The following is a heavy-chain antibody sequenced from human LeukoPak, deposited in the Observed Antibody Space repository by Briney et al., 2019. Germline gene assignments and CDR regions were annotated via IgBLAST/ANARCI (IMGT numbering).Heavy chain of an antibody. V-gene: IGHV3-30*03. CDR3: ARGCTNGVCYRYFDY. CDR1: GFTFSSYS. J-gene: IGHJ4*02. CDR2: ISYDGSNK. Sequence: GGSLRLSCAASGFTFSSYSMNWVRQAPGKGLEWVAVISYDGSNKYYADSVKGRFTISRDNSKNTLYLQMNSLRAEDTAVYYCARGCTNGVCYRYFDYWGQGTLVTVSS. D-gene: IGHD2-8*01.